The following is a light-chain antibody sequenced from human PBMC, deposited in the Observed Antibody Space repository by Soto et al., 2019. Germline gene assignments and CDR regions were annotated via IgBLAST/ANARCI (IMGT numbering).Light chain of an antibody. CDR2: DAS. Sequence: EIVLTQSPATLSLSPGERATLSCRASQSISTYLAWYQQKPGQAPRLLISDASSRATGIPARFSGSGSGTDFTLTISSLEPEDFAVYYCQQRSNWPPLLTFGGGTKVEIK. CDR3: QQRSNWPPLLT. V-gene: IGKV3-11*01. CDR1: QSISTY. J-gene: IGKJ4*01.